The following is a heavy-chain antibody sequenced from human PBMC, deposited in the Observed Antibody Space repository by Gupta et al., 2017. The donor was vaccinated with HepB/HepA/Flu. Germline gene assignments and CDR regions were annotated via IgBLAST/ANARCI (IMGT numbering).Heavy chain of an antibody. Sequence: EVRLVESGGGWVKPGGSLRLSWSASGFTFSQSWMNWVRQAPGKGLEWVANRNPDGNEKRYVDSVRGRFTTSRDNADNSVYLQMNSLRAEDTAVYYCASFDARVNYWGQGTLVTVSS. CDR3: ASFDARVNY. CDR1: GFTFSQSW. V-gene: IGHV3-7*01. CDR2: RNPDGNEK. D-gene: IGHD3-9*01. J-gene: IGHJ4*02.